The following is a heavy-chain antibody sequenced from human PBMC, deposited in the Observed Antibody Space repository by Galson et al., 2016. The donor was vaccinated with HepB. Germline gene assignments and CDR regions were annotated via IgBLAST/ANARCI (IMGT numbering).Heavy chain of an antibody. Sequence: SVKVSCKASGGTFSRNGISWVRQAPGQGLEWIGGIIPVFGTSNYAQRFQGRVTIIPDESTSTAYMDLNSLGSDDTAVFYCARTLSGSSFDYAMDVWGQGTTVTVSS. CDR3: ARTLSGSSFDYAMDV. CDR2: IIPVFGTS. V-gene: IGHV1-69*13. CDR1: GGTFSRNG. J-gene: IGHJ6*02. D-gene: IGHD1-26*01.